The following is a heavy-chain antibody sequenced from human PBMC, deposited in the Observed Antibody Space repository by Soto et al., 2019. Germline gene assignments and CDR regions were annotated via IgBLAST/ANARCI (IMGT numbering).Heavy chain of an antibody. J-gene: IGHJ4*02. CDR1: GFTFISYA. D-gene: IGHD3-22*01. CDR2: ISGSGGST. CDR3: AKGTGYYDGSACPN. Sequence: GGSLRLSCAVSGFTFISYAMTWVRQAPGKGLEWVSAISGSGGSTHYADSVKGRFTISRDNSKNTLYLQMNSLRAEDTAVYYCAKGTGYYDGSACPNWGQGTLVTVSS. V-gene: IGHV3-23*01.